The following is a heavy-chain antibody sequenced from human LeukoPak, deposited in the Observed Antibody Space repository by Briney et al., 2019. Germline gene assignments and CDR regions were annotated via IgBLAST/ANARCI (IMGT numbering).Heavy chain of an antibody. D-gene: IGHD3-22*01. J-gene: IGHJ4*02. CDR2: INTDGSNT. CDR1: GFTFDYYW. CDR3: VVWGEDRSGHRFDF. Sequence: GGSLRLSCAASGFTFDYYWMHWVRQAPGKGLMWVSRINTDGSNTHYADSVKGRFTISRDSAKNTLYLQMNGLRVEDTAVYYCVVWGEDRSGHRFDFWGQGTLVTVSS. V-gene: IGHV3-74*01.